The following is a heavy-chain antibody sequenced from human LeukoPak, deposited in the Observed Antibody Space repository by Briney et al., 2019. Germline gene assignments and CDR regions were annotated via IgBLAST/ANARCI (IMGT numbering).Heavy chain of an antibody. CDR1: GFTFSSYA. D-gene: IGHD3-9*01. V-gene: IGHV3-23*01. J-gene: IGHJ3*02. CDR3: AKLHYDILTGYFPDAFDI. CDR2: ISGSGGGT. Sequence: GGSLRLSCAASGFTFSSYAMSWVRQAPGKGLEWVSAISGSGGGTYYADSVKGRFTISRDNSENTLYLQMNSLRAEDTAVYYCAKLHYDILTGYFPDAFDIWGQGTMVTVSS.